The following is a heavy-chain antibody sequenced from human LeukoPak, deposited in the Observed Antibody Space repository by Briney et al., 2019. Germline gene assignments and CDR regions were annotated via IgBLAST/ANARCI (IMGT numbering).Heavy chain of an antibody. V-gene: IGHV1-18*04. D-gene: IGHD4-17*01. CDR2: ISAYNDNT. CDR1: AYTFTSYG. J-gene: IGHJ6*02. CDR3: ARRTTVTTSPYYYGMDV. Sequence: GASVKVSCKASAYTFTSYGISWVRQAPGQGLEWMGWISAYNDNTHYAQKFQGRVTMTTDTSTSTAYMELRSLRSDDTAVYYCARRTTVTTSPYYYGMDVWGQGTTVTVSS.